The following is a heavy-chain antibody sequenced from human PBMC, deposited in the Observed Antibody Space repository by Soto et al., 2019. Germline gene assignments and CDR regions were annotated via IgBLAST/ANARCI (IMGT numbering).Heavy chain of an antibody. J-gene: IGHJ6*02. D-gene: IGHD3-9*01. CDR2: ISGDASRI. CDR1: GFGFNFFG. V-gene: IGHV3-30*03. Sequence: QVQLVESGGGVAQPGTSLRLSCVASGFGFNFFGIHWVRQAPGKGREWVAGISGDASRIYYADDLKGRVTIARVNSENTLYLQMNSLRPEDTAFYCSGRDRDAGCFVMDVWGQGNTVTV. CDR3: GRDRDAGCFVMDV.